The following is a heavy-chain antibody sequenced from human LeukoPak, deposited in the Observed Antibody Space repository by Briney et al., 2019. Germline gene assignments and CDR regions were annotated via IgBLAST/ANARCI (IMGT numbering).Heavy chain of an antibody. Sequence: PSETLSLTCTVSGGSISSYYWSWIRKPPGKGLEWIGYIYYSGSTNYNPSLKSRVTISVDTSKNQFSLKLSSVTAADTAVYYCAREDYDFWSGSNWFDPWGQGTLVTVSS. V-gene: IGHV4-59*01. CDR3: AREDYDFWSGSNWFDP. CDR2: IYYSGST. J-gene: IGHJ5*02. CDR1: GGSISSYY. D-gene: IGHD3-3*01.